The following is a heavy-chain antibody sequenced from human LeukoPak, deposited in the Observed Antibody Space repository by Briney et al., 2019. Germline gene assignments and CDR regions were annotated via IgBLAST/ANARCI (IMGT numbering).Heavy chain of an antibody. CDR2: IKQDGNEK. J-gene: IGHJ4*02. Sequence: GGSLRLSCAASGFTSSNYWMTWVRQAPGKGLEWVANIKQDGNEKYYVDSVKGRFTISRDNAKNSLYQQMNSLRAEDTAVYYCASGFDSRFFDKWGQGTLVTVSS. V-gene: IGHV3-7*01. CDR1: GFTSSNYW. D-gene: IGHD3-22*01. CDR3: ASGFDSRFFDK.